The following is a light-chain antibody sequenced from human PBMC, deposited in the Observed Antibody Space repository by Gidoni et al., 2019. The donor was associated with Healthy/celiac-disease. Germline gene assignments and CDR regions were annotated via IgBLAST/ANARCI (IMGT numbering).Light chain of an antibody. Sequence: EIVMPHSIATLSVSPGERATLSCRASQSVSSNLSCYQQKPGQAPRLLIYVASTRASGIPARFSGSGSGTEFTLTISSLQSEDFAVYYCQQYNNWPPYTFGQGTKLEIK. V-gene: IGKV3-15*01. CDR3: QQYNNWPPYT. J-gene: IGKJ2*01. CDR2: VAS. CDR1: QSVSSN.